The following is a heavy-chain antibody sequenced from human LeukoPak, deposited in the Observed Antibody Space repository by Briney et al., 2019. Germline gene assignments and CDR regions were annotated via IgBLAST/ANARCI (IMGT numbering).Heavy chain of an antibody. V-gene: IGHV4-39*01. CDR1: GGSISTTSYY. CDR2: IYYSGTT. D-gene: IGHD6-13*01. CDR3: ARAALGGAAAGIIFDY. J-gene: IGHJ4*02. Sequence: SETLSLTCTVSGGSISTTSYYWDWVRQPPGKGVVRFGSIYYSGTTYYNPSLKSRVTLSVATSRNQFSLKLSAVTAADTAVYYCARAALGGAAAGIIFDYWGQGTLVTVSS.